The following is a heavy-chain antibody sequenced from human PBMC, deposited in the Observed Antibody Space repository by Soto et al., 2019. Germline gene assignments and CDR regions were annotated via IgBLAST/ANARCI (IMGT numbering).Heavy chain of an antibody. D-gene: IGHD7-27*01. J-gene: IGHJ3*02. CDR3: ASTPKLTGDLRRAFDI. CDR1: GYSFTSYW. CDR2: IYPGDSDT. V-gene: IGHV5-51*01. Sequence: GESLKISCKGSGYSFTSYWIGWVRQMPGKGLEWMGIIYPGDSDTRYSPSFQGQVTISADKSISTAYLQWSSLKASDTAMYYCASTPKLTGDLRRAFDIWGQGTMVTVSS.